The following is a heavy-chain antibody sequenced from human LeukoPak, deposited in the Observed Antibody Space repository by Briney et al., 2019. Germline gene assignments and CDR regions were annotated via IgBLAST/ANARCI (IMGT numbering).Heavy chain of an antibody. Sequence: GGSLRLSCAASGFTFSSYWMHWVRQAPGKGLVWVSRINSDGSSTSYADSVKGRFTISRDNAKNTLYLQMNSLRAEDTAVYYCAKDVDTAMVTVGYYFDYWGQGTLVTVSS. D-gene: IGHD5-18*01. J-gene: IGHJ4*02. V-gene: IGHV3-74*01. CDR2: INSDGSST. CDR1: GFTFSSYW. CDR3: AKDVDTAMVTVGYYFDY.